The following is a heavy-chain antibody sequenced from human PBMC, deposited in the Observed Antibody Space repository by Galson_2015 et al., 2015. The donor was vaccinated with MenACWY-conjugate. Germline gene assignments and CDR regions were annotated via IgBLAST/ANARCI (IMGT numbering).Heavy chain of an antibody. D-gene: IGHD5-12*01. J-gene: IGHJ5*02. CDR3: AKDFGAEYSGYALLDL. V-gene: IGHV3-23*01. CDR1: GLIFSNYD. CDR2: IRDRGWNT. Sequence: SLRLACAGSGLIFSNYDINWVRQAPGKGPEWVSGIRDRGWNTYCADSVNGRFTISRDNSKNTVDLQINSLRAEDTVVYYCAKDFGAEYSGYALLDLWGHGSLVTVST.